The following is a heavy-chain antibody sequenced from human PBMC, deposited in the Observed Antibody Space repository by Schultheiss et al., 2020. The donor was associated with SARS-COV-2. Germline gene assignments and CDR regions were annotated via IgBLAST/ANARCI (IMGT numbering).Heavy chain of an antibody. CDR2: ISYDGSNK. J-gene: IGHJ4*02. CDR1: GFTFSSYA. CDR3: AKDRSGSVN. D-gene: IGHD3-3*01. Sequence: GESLKISCAASGFTFSSYAMHWVRQAPGKGLEWVAVISYDGSNKYYADSVKGRFTISRDNSKNTLYLQMNSLRAEDTAVYYCAKDRSGSVNWGQGTLVTVSS. V-gene: IGHV3-30-3*01.